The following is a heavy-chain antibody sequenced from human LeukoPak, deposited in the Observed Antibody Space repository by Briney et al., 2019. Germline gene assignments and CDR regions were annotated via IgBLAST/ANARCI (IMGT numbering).Heavy chain of an antibody. D-gene: IGHD5/OR15-5a*01. V-gene: IGHV4-61*01. Sequence: TSETLSLTCTVSGVSVSGGSYYWSWIRQPPGKGLEWIGYFYYTGSTNYNPSLKSRVTISVDTSKNQFSLRLSSVTAADTAVYYCASGQFLVSNDYWGQGILVTVSS. CDR1: GVSVSGGSYY. J-gene: IGHJ4*02. CDR2: FYYTGST. CDR3: ASGQFLVSNDY.